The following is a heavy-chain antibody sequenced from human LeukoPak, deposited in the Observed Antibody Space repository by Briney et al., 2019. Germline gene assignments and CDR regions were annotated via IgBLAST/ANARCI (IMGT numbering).Heavy chain of an antibody. V-gene: IGHV4-34*01. CDR1: GGSFSGYY. J-gene: IGHJ4*02. D-gene: IGHD2-2*02. CDR3: ARARYCSSTSCYTFDY. Sequence: SETLSLTCDVYGGSFSGYYWSWIRQPPGKGLEWIGEINHSGSTNYNPSLKSRVTISVDTSKNQFSLKLSSVTAADTAVYYCARARYCSSTSCYTFDYWGQGTLVTVSS. CDR2: INHSGST.